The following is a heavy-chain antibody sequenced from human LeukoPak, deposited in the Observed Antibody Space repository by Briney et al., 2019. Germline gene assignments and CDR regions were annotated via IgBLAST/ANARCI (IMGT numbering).Heavy chain of an antibody. CDR2: ISGSGGST. CDR1: GFTFSSYA. J-gene: IGHJ6*03. D-gene: IGHD3-3*01. CDR3: AKDISLSDDFWSPGVDYYYMDV. V-gene: IGHV3-23*01. Sequence: GGSLRLSCAASGFTFSSYAMSWVRQAPGKGLEWVSAISGSGGSTYYADSVKGRFTISRDNSKNTLYLQMNSLRAEDTAVYYCAKDISLSDDFWSPGVDYYYMDVWGKGTTVTVSS.